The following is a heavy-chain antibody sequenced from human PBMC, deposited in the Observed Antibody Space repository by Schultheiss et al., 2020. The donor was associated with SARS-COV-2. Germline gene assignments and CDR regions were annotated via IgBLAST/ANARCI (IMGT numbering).Heavy chain of an antibody. J-gene: IGHJ3*02. D-gene: IGHD3-22*01. V-gene: IGHV1-69*05. CDR1: GGTFSSYA. CDR3: ARAKHYSSGYAVRAFDI. Sequence: SVKVSCKASGGTFSSYAISWVRQAPGQGLEWMGGIIPIFGTANYAQKFQGRVTMTTDTSTSTAYMELRSLRSDDTAVYYCARAKHYSSGYAVRAFDIWGQGTMVTVSS. CDR2: IIPIFGTA.